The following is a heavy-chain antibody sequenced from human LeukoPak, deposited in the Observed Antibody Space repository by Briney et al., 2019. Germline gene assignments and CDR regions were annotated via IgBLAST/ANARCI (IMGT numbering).Heavy chain of an antibody. CDR2: INPSGGST. V-gene: IGHV1-46*01. J-gene: IGHJ4*02. Sequence: ASVKVPCKASGYTFTSYYMHWVRQAPGQGLEWMGIINPSGGSTSYAQKFQGRVTMTRDTSTSTVYMELSSLRSDDTAVYYCARDAGYDIWYNYWGQGTLVTVSS. CDR1: GYTFTSYY. D-gene: IGHD3-9*01. CDR3: ARDAGYDIWYNY.